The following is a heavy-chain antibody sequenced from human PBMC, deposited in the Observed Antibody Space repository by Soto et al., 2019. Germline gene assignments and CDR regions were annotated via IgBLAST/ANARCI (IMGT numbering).Heavy chain of an antibody. CDR2: IWYDGSNK. J-gene: IGHJ4*02. V-gene: IGHV3-33*01. Sequence: GGSLRLSCAASGFTFSSYGMHWVRQAPGKGLEWVAVIWYDGSNKYYADSVKGRFTISRDNSKNTLYLQMNSLRAEDTAVYYCARDGLAAAIDYWGQGTLVTVSS. D-gene: IGHD6-13*01. CDR1: GFTFSSYG. CDR3: ARDGLAAAIDY.